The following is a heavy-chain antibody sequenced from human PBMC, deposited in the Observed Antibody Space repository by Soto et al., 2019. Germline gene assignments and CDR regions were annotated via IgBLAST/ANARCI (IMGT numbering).Heavy chain of an antibody. J-gene: IGHJ6*03. CDR1: GFTFSSYA. CDR2: ISGRGGST. CDR3: AKEGLISDFWILDSYMDV. Sequence: PGGSLRLSCAASGFTFSSYAMSWVRQAPGKGLEWVTAISGRGGSTYYADSVKGRFTISRDNSKNTLYLQMNSLRAEDTAVYYCAKEGLISDFWILDSYMDVRGIGTTVTVSS. V-gene: IGHV3-23*01. D-gene: IGHD3-3*01.